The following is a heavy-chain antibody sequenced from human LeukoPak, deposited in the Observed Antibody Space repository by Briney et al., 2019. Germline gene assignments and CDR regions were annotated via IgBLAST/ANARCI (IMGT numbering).Heavy chain of an antibody. J-gene: IGHJ5*02. CDR2: FDPEDGGT. D-gene: IGHD6-19*01. V-gene: IGHV1-24*01. CDR1: GYTLTEFS. CDR3: ASPGYSSGWYPGWFDP. Sequence: ASVKVSCKVSGYTLTEFSMHWVRQAPGKGLEWMGGFDPEDGGTIYAQKFQGRVTMTEDTSTDTAYMELSSLRSEDTAVYYCASPGYSSGWYPGWFDPWGQGTLVTVSS.